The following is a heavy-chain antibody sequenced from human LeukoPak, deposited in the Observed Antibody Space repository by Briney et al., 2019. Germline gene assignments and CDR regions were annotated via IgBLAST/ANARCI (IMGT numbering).Heavy chain of an antibody. CDR3: ARDRSTGYSSGWATPREDY. J-gene: IGHJ4*02. CDR1: GFTFSSYG. Sequence: GRSLRLSCAASGFTFSSYGMHWVRQAPGKGLEWVAVISYDGSNKYYADSVKGRFTISRDNSKNTLYLQMNSLRAEDTAVYYCARDRSTGYSSGWATPREDYWGQGTLVTVSS. CDR2: ISYDGSNK. D-gene: IGHD6-19*01. V-gene: IGHV3-30*03.